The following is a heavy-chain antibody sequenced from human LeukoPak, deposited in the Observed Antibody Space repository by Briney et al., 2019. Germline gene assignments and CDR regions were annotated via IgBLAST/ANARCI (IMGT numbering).Heavy chain of an antibody. Sequence: SETLSLTCTVSGYSISSGYYWGWIRQPPGKGLEWIGSIYHSGSTYYNPSLKSRVTISVDTSKNQFSLKLSSVTAADTAVYYCAVIAAAGNRYYYYMDVWGKGTTVTVSS. CDR1: GYSISSGYY. CDR2: IYHSGST. V-gene: IGHV4-38-2*02. J-gene: IGHJ6*03. CDR3: AVIAAAGNRYYYYMDV. D-gene: IGHD6-13*01.